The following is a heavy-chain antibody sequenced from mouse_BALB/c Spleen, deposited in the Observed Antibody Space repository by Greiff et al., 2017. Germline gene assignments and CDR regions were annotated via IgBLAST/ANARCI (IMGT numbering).Heavy chain of an antibody. CDR3: ARQGYGNYEDAMDY. J-gene: IGHJ4*01. V-gene: IGHV5-6*01. CDR2: ISSGGSYT. CDR1: GFTFSSYG. Sequence: EVKLMESGGDLVKPGGSLKLSCAASGFTFSSYGMSWVRQTPDKRLEWVATISSGGSYTYYPDSVKGRFTISRDNAKNTLYLQMSSLKSEDTAMYYCARQGYGNYEDAMDYWGQGTSVTVSS. D-gene: IGHD2-10*02.